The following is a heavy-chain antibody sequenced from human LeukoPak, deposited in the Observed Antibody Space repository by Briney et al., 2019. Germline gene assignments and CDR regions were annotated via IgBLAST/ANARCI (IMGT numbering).Heavy chain of an antibody. D-gene: IGHD2-2*01. CDR1: GGSFSGYY. J-gene: IGHJ5*02. V-gene: IGHV4-34*01. Sequence: SETLSLTCAVYGGSFSGYYWSWIRQPPGEGLEWIGEINHSGSTNYNPSLKSRVTISVDTSKNQFSLKLSSVTAADTAVYYCARYQKDIVVVPASAWFDPWGQGTLVTVSS. CDR2: INHSGST. CDR3: ARYQKDIVVVPASAWFDP.